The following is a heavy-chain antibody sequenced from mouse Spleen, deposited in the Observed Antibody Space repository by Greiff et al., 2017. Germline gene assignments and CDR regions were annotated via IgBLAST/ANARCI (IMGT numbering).Heavy chain of an antibody. D-gene: IGHD2-4*01. V-gene: IGHV1-72*01. Sequence: QVQLQQPGAELVKPGASVKLSCKASGYTFNSYWMHWVKQRPGRGPERTRRTDPTSGGTNYNEKFKSPATPTVDKPSSTAYMQLSSLTSEDSAVYYCARWPLYYDYSWYFDVWGAGTTVTVSS. CDR3: ARWPLYYDYSWYFDV. J-gene: IGHJ1*01. CDR2: TDPTSGGT. CDR1: GYTFNSYW.